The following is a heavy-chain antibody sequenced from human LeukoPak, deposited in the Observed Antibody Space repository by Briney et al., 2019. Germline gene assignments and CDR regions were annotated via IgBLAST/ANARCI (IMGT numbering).Heavy chain of an antibody. Sequence: PGGSLRLSCAASGFTFDDYAMHWVRQAPGKGLEWVSGISWNSGSIGYADSVKGRFTISRDNAKNSLYLQMNSLRAEDTALYYCAKADCSSTICSFDYWGQGTLVTVSS. CDR2: ISWNSGSI. V-gene: IGHV3-9*01. CDR1: GFTFDDYA. CDR3: AKADCSSTICSFDY. J-gene: IGHJ4*02. D-gene: IGHD2-2*01.